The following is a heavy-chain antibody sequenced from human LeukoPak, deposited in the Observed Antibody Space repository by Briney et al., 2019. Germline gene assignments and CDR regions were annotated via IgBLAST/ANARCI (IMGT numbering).Heavy chain of an antibody. CDR2: IIWKGGST. V-gene: IGHV3-20*04. J-gene: IGHJ6*03. CDR1: GFTFDDYG. Sequence: GGSLRLSCGASGFTFDDYGMSWVRQAPGKGREGVCGIIWKGGSTGCADSVKGGFTTYRDNAKNSLYLQMNRLRAEDTGLYYCARGRRRFGYYYYNMDVWGKGTTVTVSS. CDR3: ARGRRRFGYYYYNMDV. D-gene: IGHD3-16*01.